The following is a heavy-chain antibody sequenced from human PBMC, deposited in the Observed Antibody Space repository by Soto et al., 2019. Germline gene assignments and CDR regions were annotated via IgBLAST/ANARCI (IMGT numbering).Heavy chain of an antibody. D-gene: IGHD1-26*01. V-gene: IGHV3-21*01. J-gene: IGHJ4*02. CDR1: GFTFSAYA. CDR2: INTNSYYI. CDR3: GRRGPAVGVTGPSDY. Sequence: EVQLVESGGGLVKPGGSLRLSCAAFGFTFSAYAMSWVRQAPGKGLAWVSSINTNSYYIYYGDSVKGRFTTSRDNAQNSLYLQMKSLRVEATAVYYCGRRGPAVGVTGPSDYWGQGTLVIVSS.